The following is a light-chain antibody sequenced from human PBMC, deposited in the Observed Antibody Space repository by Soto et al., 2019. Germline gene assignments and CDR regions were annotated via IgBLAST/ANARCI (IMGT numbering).Light chain of an antibody. J-gene: IGKJ4*01. Sequence: EIVLTQSPATLSLSPGERATLSCRASHSVRSNLVWYQQKPGQAPRPLIYDASNRATGIPARFSGSGSGTDFTLTISSLEPEDFAVYYCQQRSNWPLTFGGGTNVEIK. CDR3: QQRSNWPLT. V-gene: IGKV3-11*01. CDR2: DAS. CDR1: HSVRSN.